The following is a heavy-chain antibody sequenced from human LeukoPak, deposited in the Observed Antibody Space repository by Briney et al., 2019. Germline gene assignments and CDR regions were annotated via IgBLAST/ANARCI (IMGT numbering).Heavy chain of an antibody. J-gene: IGHJ3*02. D-gene: IGHD3-10*01. CDR3: ARGIITMVRGVITSAFDI. V-gene: IGHV4-59*08. Sequence: SETLSLTCTVSGGSISSYYWSWIRQPPGKGLEWIGYIYYSGSTNYNPSLKSRVTISVDTSKNQFSLKLSSVTAADTAVYYCARGIITMVRGVITSAFDIWGQGTMVTVSS. CDR2: IYYSGST. CDR1: GGSISSYY.